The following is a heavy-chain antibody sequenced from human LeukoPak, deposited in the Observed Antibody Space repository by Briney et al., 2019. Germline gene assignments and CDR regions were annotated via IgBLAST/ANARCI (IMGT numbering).Heavy chain of an antibody. CDR1: RVTSSNYW. CDR2: IKQDGSEK. CDR3: ARERRGSSGWYYFDY. V-gene: IGHV3-7*01. D-gene: IGHD6-19*01. Sequence: RGAPRLSCAASRVTSSNYWMTWGRDAPGEGLERVAHIKQDGSEKYYVDSVKGRFTISTNNAKNSLYLQKNSLRAEDTAVYYCARERRGSSGWYYFDYWGQGTLVTVSS. J-gene: IGHJ4*02.